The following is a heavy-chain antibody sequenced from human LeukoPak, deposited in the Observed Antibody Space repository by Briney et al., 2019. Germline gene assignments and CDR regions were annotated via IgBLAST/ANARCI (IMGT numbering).Heavy chain of an antibody. J-gene: IGHJ4*02. CDR2: ISSSSSYI. V-gene: IGHV3-21*01. CDR1: GFTFSSYS. D-gene: IGHD3-9*01. CDR3: ARDGGYYDILTGSIDY. Sequence: PGGSLRLSCAASGFTFSSYSMNWVRQAPGKGLEWVSSISSSSSYIYYADSVKGRFTISRDNAKKSLYLQMNSLRAEDTAVYYCARDGGYYDILTGSIDYWGQGTLVTVSS.